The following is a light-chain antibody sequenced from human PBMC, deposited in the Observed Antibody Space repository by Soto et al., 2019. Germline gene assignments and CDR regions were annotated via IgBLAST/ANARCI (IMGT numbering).Light chain of an antibody. CDR2: DVS. CDR1: SSDVGAYNH. V-gene: IGLV2-11*01. J-gene: IGLJ1*01. Sequence: QSALTQPRSVSGSPGQSVTISCTGTSSDVGAYNHVSWYQQHPGKAPKLMIYDVSKRPSGVPDRFSGSKSGNTASLTISGLQAKDEADYYCCSHAGSSVVFGTGTKLTVL. CDR3: CSHAGSSVV.